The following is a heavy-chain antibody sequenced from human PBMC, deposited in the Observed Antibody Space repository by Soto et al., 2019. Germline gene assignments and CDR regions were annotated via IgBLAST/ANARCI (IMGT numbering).Heavy chain of an antibody. D-gene: IGHD2-21*02. V-gene: IGHV4-30-2*01. J-gene: IGHJ4*02. CDR1: GGSISSGGYS. CDR3: ARSIVVVTAIHYFDY. CDR2: IYHSGST. Sequence: LSLTCAVSGGSISSGGYSWSWIRQPPGKGLEWIGYIYHSGSTYYNPSLKSRVTISVDRSKNQFSLKLSSVTAADTAVYYCARSIVVVTAIHYFDYWGQGTLVTVSS.